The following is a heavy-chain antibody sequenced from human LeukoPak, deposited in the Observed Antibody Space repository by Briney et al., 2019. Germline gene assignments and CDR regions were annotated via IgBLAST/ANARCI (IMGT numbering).Heavy chain of an antibody. V-gene: IGHV4-59*11. D-gene: IGHD6-6*01. Sequence: SETLSLTCTVSGGSISSHYWSWIRQPPGKGLEWIGYVYYSGGTNYNPSLKSRVTISVDTSKNQFSLKLSSVTAADTAVYYCARSIAAFNYYYYYMDVWGKGTTVTVSS. CDR1: GGSISSHY. CDR3: ARSIAAFNYYYYYMDV. CDR2: VYYSGGT. J-gene: IGHJ6*03.